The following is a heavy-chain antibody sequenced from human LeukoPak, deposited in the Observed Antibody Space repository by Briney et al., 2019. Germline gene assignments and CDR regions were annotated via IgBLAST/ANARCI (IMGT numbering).Heavy chain of an antibody. Sequence: ASVKVSCKASGYTFTSYYMHWLRQAPGQGLEWMGIINPSGGSTSYAQKFQGRVTMTRDTSTSTVYMELSSLRSEDTAVYYCARDFLTRVFGVVLDAFDIWGQGTMVTVSS. V-gene: IGHV1-46*01. D-gene: IGHD3-3*01. CDR3: ARDFLTRVFGVVLDAFDI. J-gene: IGHJ3*02. CDR2: INPSGGST. CDR1: GYTFTSYY.